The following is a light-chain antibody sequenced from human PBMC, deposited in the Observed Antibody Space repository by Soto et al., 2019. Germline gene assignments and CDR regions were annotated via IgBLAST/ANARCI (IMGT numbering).Light chain of an antibody. CDR2: GNS. CDR3: QSYDSSLSGWV. J-gene: IGLJ3*02. V-gene: IGLV1-40*01. Sequence: QSVLTQPPSVSGAPGQRVTISCTGSSSNIGAGYDVHWYQQLPGTAPKLLIYGNSNRPSGFPDRFSGSKSGTSASLAITGLQAEDDADYYCQSYDSSLSGWVFGGGTELTVL. CDR1: SSNIGAGYD.